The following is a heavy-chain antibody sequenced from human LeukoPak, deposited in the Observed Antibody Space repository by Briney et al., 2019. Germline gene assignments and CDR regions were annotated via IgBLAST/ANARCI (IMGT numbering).Heavy chain of an antibody. D-gene: IGHD1-20*01. Sequence: GGSLRLSCAASGFTFDDYAMHWVRQAPGKGLEWVSGISWNSGSIGYADSVKGRFTISRDNAKNSLYLQMNSLRAEDMALYYCAKDIGPLTGTYFDYWGQGTLVTVSS. CDR3: AKDIGPLTGTYFDY. CDR1: GFTFDDYA. CDR2: ISWNSGSI. V-gene: IGHV3-9*03. J-gene: IGHJ4*02.